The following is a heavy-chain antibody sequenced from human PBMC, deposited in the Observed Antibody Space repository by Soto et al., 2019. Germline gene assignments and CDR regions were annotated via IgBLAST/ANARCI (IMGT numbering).Heavy chain of an antibody. J-gene: IGHJ3*02. V-gene: IGHV4-31*03. Sequence: SETLSLTCTVSGGSISSGGYYWSWIRQHPGKGLEWIGYIYYSGSTYYNPSLKSRVTISVDTSKNQFSLKLSSVTAADTAVYYCARGGLHIVVVTAGAFDIWGQGTMVTV. D-gene: IGHD2-21*02. CDR3: ARGGLHIVVVTAGAFDI. CDR1: GGSISSGGYY. CDR2: IYYSGST.